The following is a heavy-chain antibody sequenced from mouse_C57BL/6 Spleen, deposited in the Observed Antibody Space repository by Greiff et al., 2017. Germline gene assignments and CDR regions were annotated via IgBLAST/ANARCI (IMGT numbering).Heavy chain of an antibody. J-gene: IGHJ2*01. CDR3: ARRTGPYYFDY. D-gene: IGHD4-1*01. V-gene: IGHV3-6*01. Sequence: ESGPGLVKPSQSLSLTCSVTGYSFTSGYYWNWIRQFPGNKLEWRGYISYDGSNNYNPSLKNRISITRDTSKDQFFLKLKSVTTEDTATYYCARRTGPYYFDYWGQGTTLTVSS. CDR1: GYSFTSGYY. CDR2: ISYDGSN.